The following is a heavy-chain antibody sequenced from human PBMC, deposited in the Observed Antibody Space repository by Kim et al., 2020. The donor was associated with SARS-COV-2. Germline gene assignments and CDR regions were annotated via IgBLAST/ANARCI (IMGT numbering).Heavy chain of an antibody. CDR2: VSYDGDNQ. J-gene: IGHJ6*03. CDR3: VRDLRGSYSRGGTLYYYYYMDV. Sequence: GGSLRLSCAASGFTFSRHAIHWVRQAPDKGLEWVAIVSYDGDNQYYADSVKGRFTSSRDNSKNTLYLQMNSLRAEDTAVYYCVRDLRGSYSRGGTLYYYYYMDVWGKGTTVIVSS. D-gene: IGHD3-16*01. CDR1: GFTFSRHA. V-gene: IGHV3-30*04.